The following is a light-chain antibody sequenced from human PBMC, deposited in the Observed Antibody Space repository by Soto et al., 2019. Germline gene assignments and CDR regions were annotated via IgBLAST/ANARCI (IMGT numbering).Light chain of an antibody. CDR2: GSS. CDR1: QSVTSNY. CDR3: QQRSKGPTM. J-gene: IGKJ4*02. Sequence: ENLLTQSPGPLCLSPRGRATLSCGASQSVTSNYLPWYQPKPGQAPRLVIVGSSISVKGSPDSLSGSGSATDFTRTISSRDPDDCDFYYWQQRSKGPTMFGGVTKVDIK. V-gene: IGKV3D-20*02.